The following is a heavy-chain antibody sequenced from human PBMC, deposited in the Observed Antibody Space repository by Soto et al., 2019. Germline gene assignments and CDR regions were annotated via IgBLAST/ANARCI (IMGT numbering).Heavy chain of an antibody. D-gene: IGHD5-18*01. CDR3: ASTFRGYSYGFHYYGMDV. CDR1: GYTFTGYY. CDR2: INPNSGGT. Sequence: GASVKVSCKASGYTFTGYYMHWVRQAPGQGLEWMGWINPNSGGTNYAQKFQGWVTMTRDTSISTAYMELSRLRSDDTAVYYCASTFRGYSYGFHYYGMDVWGQGTTVTVSS. J-gene: IGHJ6*02. V-gene: IGHV1-2*04.